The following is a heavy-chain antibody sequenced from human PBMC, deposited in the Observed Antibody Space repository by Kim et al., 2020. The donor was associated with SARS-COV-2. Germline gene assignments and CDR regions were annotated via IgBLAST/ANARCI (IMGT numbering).Heavy chain of an antibody. J-gene: IGHJ4*02. V-gene: IGHV3-15*01. Sequence: GGSLRLSCAASGFTFSNAWMSWVRQAPGKGLEWVGRIKSKTDGGTTDYAAPVKGRFTISRDDSKNTLYLQMNSLKTEDTAVYYCTTGLPHPEAAMVTRNFDYWGQGTLVTVSS. CDR1: GFTFSNAW. CDR2: IKSKTDGGTT. CDR3: TTGLPHPEAAMVTRNFDY. D-gene: IGHD5-18*01.